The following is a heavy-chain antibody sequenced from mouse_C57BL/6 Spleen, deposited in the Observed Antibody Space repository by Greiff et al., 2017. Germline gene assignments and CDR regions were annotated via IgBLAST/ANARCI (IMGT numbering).Heavy chain of an antibody. Sequence: EVKLVESGGGLVKPGGSLKLSCAASGFTFSDYGMHWVRQAPEKGLEWVAYISRGSSTIYYADTVKGRFTISRDNAKTPLFLQITSLRSEDTAMYYCARPRITTGFDYWGQGTTLTVSS. V-gene: IGHV5-17*01. CDR3: ARPRITTGFDY. D-gene: IGHD1-1*01. J-gene: IGHJ2*01. CDR2: ISRGSSTI. CDR1: GFTFSDYG.